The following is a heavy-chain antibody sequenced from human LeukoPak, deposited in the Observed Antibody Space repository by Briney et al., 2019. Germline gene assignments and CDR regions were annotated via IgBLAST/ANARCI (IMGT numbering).Heavy chain of an antibody. D-gene: IGHD6-13*01. CDR1: GFTFSDYY. CDR3: AREVRRRIAAAGSPWFDP. J-gene: IGHJ5*02. Sequence: GGSLRLSCAASGFTFSDYYMSWSRQAPGKGLEWVSYISSSGSTIYYADSVKGRFTISRDNAKNSLYLQMNSLRAEDTAVYYCAREVRRRIAAAGSPWFDPWGQGTLVTVSS. V-gene: IGHV3-11*01. CDR2: ISSSGSTI.